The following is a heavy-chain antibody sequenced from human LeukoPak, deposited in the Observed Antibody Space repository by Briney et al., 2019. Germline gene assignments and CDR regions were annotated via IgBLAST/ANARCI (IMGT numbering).Heavy chain of an antibody. V-gene: IGHV3-21*01. CDR2: ISSTGDYI. CDR3: ARDLYDSSGYPGYYFDY. D-gene: IGHD3-22*01. CDR1: GYTFRHYS. J-gene: IGHJ4*02. Sequence: GSLRLSCAASGYTFRHYSVNWVRQAPGKGLEWVSSISSTGDYIYYADSVKGRFTISRDNAKNSLYLQMNSLRAEDTAVYYCARDLYDSSGYPGYYFDYWGQGTLVTVSS.